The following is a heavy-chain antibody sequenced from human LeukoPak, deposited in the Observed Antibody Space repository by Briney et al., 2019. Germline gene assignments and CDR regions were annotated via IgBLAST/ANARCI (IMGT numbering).Heavy chain of an antibody. CDR1: GFTFSSYA. Sequence: GGSLRLSCAASGFTFSSYAMSWVRQAPGKGLECVSAISGSGGITYYADSVKGRFTISRDNSKNTLYLQMNSLRAEDTAVYYCAKDERTAMAELEYYFDYGGQGTLVTVSS. CDR2: ISGSGGIT. D-gene: IGHD5-18*01. V-gene: IGHV3-23*01. CDR3: AKDERTAMAELEYYFDY. J-gene: IGHJ4*02.